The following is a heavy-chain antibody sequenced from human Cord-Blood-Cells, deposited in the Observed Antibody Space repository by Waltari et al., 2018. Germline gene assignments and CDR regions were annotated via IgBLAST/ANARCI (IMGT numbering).Heavy chain of an antibody. CDR3: ASVTYYDILTGYYYFDY. V-gene: IGHV4-59*01. J-gene: IGHJ4*02. D-gene: IGHD3-9*01. CDR2: IYYSGST. Sequence: QVQLQESGPGLVKPSETLSPTCTVTGGSISSYYWSWIRPPPGKGLEWIGYIYYSGSTNYNPSLKSRVTISVDTSKNQFSLKLSSVTAADTAVYYCASVTYYDILTGYYYFDYWGQGTLVTVSS. CDR1: GGSISSYY.